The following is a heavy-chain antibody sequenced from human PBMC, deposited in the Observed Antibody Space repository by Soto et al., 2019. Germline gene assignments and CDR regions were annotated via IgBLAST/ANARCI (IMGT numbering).Heavy chain of an antibody. Sequence: QVQLVQSGAEVKKPGASVKVSCKASGYTFTSYGISWVRQAPGQGLEWMGWISAYNGNTNYAQKRQGRVTMTTDTSTSTAYMELRSLRSDDTAVYYCARDSGRYYDYIWGSYPLDYWGQGTLVTVSS. D-gene: IGHD3-16*02. CDR2: ISAYNGNT. J-gene: IGHJ4*02. V-gene: IGHV1-18*01. CDR1: GYTFTSYG. CDR3: ARDSGRYYDYIWGSYPLDY.